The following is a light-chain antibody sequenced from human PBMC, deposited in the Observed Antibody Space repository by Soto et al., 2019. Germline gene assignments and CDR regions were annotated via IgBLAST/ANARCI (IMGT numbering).Light chain of an antibody. CDR1: QSITSN. CDR3: QHYNNWSIT. V-gene: IGKV3-15*01. Sequence: EIVMTQSPATLSVSPGERATLSCRASQSITSNLAWYQQKPGQAPRLLIYDASTRATGIPARFSGSGSGTEFTLTISSLQSEDFAVYYCQHYNNWSITFGQGTRVEIK. J-gene: IGKJ5*01. CDR2: DAS.